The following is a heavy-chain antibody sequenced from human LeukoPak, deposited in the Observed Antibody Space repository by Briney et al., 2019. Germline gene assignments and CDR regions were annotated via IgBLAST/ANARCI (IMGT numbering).Heavy chain of an antibody. J-gene: IGHJ3*02. CDR1: GFSFSSYD. CDR3: ARSKGPSASSAFDI. V-gene: IGHV3-33*01. CDR2: IWYDGSNK. Sequence: HPGGSLRLSCVASGFSFSSYDMHWVRQAPGKGLEGVAVIWYDGSNKYYADSVKGRFTISRDNSKNTLYLQMNSLRAEDTAVYYCARSKGPSASSAFDIWGQGTMVTVSS.